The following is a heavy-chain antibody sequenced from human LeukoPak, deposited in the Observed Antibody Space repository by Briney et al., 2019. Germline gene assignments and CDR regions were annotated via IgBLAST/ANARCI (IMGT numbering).Heavy chain of an antibody. CDR3: VREGNELLSKNFDY. CDR2: INPHSGGT. Sequence: ASVKVSCKASGFTFTGYYIHWVRQAPGQGLEWMGYINPHSGGTNSPQKFQGRVTMTTDTSISTAYMELSSLISDDTAMYYCVREGNELLSKNFDYWGQGTLVTVSS. D-gene: IGHD2-21*02. CDR1: GFTFTGYY. V-gene: IGHV1-2*02. J-gene: IGHJ4*02.